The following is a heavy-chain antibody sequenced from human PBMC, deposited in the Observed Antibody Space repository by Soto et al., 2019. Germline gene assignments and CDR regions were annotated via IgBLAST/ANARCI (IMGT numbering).Heavy chain of an antibody. CDR2: IYYSGST. CDR1: GGSISSGGYY. J-gene: IGHJ4*02. V-gene: IGHV4-31*03. Sequence: SETLSLTCTVSGGSISSGGYYWSWIRQHPGKGLEWIGYIYYSGSTYYNPSLKSRVTISVDTSKNQFSLKLSSVTAADTAVYYCARDAGRKEWLPYDYWGQGTLVTVSS. CDR3: ARDAGRKEWLPYDY. D-gene: IGHD3-3*01.